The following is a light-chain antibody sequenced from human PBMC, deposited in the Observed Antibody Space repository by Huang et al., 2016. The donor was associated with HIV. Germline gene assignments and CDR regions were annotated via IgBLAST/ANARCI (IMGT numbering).Light chain of an antibody. Sequence: EIVMTQSPATLSVSPGERATLSCRASQSVSSTLAWYQQKPGQAPRFLIYGASTRATGIPARFSGSGSGTEFTITISSLQSEEFAVYFCQQYNNWPPITFGQGTRLEIK. CDR2: GAS. J-gene: IGKJ5*01. CDR3: QQYNNWPPIT. CDR1: QSVSST. V-gene: IGKV3-15*01.